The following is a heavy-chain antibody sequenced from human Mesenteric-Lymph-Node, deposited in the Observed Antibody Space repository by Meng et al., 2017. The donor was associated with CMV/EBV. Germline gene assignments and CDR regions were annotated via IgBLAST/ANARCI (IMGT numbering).Heavy chain of an antibody. J-gene: IGHJ6*02. D-gene: IGHD6-6*01. Sequence: SETLSLTCTVSGGSVSSGSYYGSWIRQPPGKGLEWIGYIYYSGSTNYNPSLKSRVSISVDTSKNQFSLKLRSVTAADTAVYYCARDYLAVRLVGMDVWGQGTTVTVSS. V-gene: IGHV4-61*01. CDR3: ARDYLAVRLVGMDV. CDR1: GGSVSSGSYY. CDR2: IYYSGST.